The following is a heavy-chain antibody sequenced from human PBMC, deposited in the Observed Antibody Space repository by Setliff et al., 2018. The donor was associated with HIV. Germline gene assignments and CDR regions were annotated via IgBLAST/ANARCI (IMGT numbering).Heavy chain of an antibody. Sequence: PSETLSLTCVVSGDSISRSRYYWGWIRQPPGKGLEWIGTMFRTGTSYYNPSLTSRVTISQDTSKNQFSLELTSVTAADTAVYYCATVDGTRYLDYWGQGKLVTVSS. CDR1: GDSISRSRYY. D-gene: IGHD1-1*01. CDR2: MFRTGTS. V-gene: IGHV4-39*07. CDR3: ATVDGTRYLDY. J-gene: IGHJ4*02.